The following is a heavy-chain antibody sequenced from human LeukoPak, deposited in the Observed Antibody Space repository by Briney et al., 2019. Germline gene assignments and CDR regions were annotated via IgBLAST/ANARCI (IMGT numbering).Heavy chain of an antibody. CDR3: ARRRGGFGEGEFDY. J-gene: IGHJ4*02. CDR2: SHTGGSI. CDR1: GVYISGFY. D-gene: IGHD3-10*01. Sequence: SETLSLTCTVSGVYISGFYCNWIRQPPRKGLEWVGYSHTGGSISSNPSLNSRVAFSMDTSKNQVSLRLNSVTATDTAVYYCARRRGGFGEGEFDYWGQGIPVTVST. V-gene: IGHV4-4*08.